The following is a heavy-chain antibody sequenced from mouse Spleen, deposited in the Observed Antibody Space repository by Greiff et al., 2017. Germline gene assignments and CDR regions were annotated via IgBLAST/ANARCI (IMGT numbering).Heavy chain of an antibody. CDR3: ARGQLGLRYFDY. V-gene: IGHV1-80*01. D-gene: IGHD3-1*01. CDR2: IYPGDGDT. CDR1: GYAFSSYW. Sequence: VKLVESGAELVRPGSSVKISCKASGYAFSSYWMNWVKQRPGQGLEWIGQIYPGDGDTNYNGKFKGKATLTADKSSSTAYMQLSSLTSEDSAVYFCARGQLGLRYFDYWGQGTTLTVSS. J-gene: IGHJ2*01.